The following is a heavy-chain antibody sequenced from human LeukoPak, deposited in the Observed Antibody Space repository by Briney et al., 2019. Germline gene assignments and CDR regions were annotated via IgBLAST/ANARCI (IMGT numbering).Heavy chain of an antibody. CDR3: AKAGGIVVVGAATFDY. CDR2: ISGSGGST. J-gene: IGHJ4*02. V-gene: IGHV3-23*01. Sequence: GGSLRLSCAASGFTFSSYAMSWVRQAPGKGLEWVSAISGSGGSTYYADSVKGRFTISRDNSKNTLYLQMNSLRAEDTAVYYCAKAGGIVVVGAATFDYWGQVTLVTVSS. D-gene: IGHD2-15*01. CDR1: GFTFSSYA.